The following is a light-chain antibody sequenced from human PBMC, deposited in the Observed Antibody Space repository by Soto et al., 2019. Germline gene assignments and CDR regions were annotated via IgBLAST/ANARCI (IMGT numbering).Light chain of an antibody. J-gene: IGLJ2*01. CDR1: SSNIGRNT. Sequence: QSVLTQPPSASGTPGQRVTISCSGSSSNIGRNTVNWYQQLPGTAPKLLIYTNNQRPSGVPDRFSGSKSATSASLAISGLQSEDEDDYYCAAWDDSLDGPLFGGGTKLTVL. V-gene: IGLV1-44*01. CDR3: AAWDDSLDGPL. CDR2: TNN.